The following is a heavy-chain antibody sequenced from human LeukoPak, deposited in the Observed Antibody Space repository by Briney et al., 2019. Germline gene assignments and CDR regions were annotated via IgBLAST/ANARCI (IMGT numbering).Heavy chain of an antibody. V-gene: IGHV3-48*04. Sequence: PGGSLRLSCAASRFTFKNYGMHWVRQAPGKGLEWVSYISSSGSTIHYADSVKGRFTISRDNAKNSLYLQMNSLRAEDTAVYYCARVGAVLDYFDYWGQGTLVTVSS. D-gene: IGHD1-26*01. CDR1: RFTFKNYG. CDR2: ISSSGSTI. J-gene: IGHJ4*02. CDR3: ARVGAVLDYFDY.